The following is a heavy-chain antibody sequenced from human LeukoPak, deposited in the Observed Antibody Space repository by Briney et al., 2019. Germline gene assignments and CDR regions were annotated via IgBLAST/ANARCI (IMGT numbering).Heavy chain of an antibody. CDR2: IYPGDSDT. D-gene: IGHD3-10*01. CDR1: GYSFTSYW. V-gene: IGHV5-51*01. Sequence: GESLKISCKGSGYSFTSYWIGWVRQMPGKGLEWMGIIYPGDSDTRYSPSFPGQVTISADKSISTAYLQWSSLKASDTAMYYCARWWIGELSIQGVYYFDYWGQGTLVTVSS. CDR3: ARWWIGELSIQGVYYFDY. J-gene: IGHJ4*02.